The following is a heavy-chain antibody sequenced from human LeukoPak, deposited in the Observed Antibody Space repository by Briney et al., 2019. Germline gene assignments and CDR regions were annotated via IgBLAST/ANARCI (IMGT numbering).Heavy chain of an antibody. CDR3: AKDRALPYYYYYGMDV. CDR1: GFIFSSYA. V-gene: IGHV3-23*01. Sequence: GGSLRLSCAASGFIFSSYAMNWVRQAPGKGLEWVSGISGSGGSTYYADSVKGRFTISRDNSKNTLYLQMNSLRVEDTAVYYCAKDRALPYYYYYGMDVWGQGTTVTVSS. J-gene: IGHJ6*02. CDR2: ISGSGGST.